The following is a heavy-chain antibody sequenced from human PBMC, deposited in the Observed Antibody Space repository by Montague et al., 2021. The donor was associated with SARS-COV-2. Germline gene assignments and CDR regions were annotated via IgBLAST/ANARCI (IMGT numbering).Heavy chain of an antibody. J-gene: IGHJ6*02. CDR3: ARDNYGDWGYYGLDV. D-gene: IGHD4-17*01. CDR1: GGSIGTSY. V-gene: IGHV4-59*01. Sequence: SETLSLTCTVSGGSIGTSYWNWIRQSPGKGLEWLGYIYYTGSTKYSPSLKSRVTISMDTSRDQLSLRLKSVTAADTAVYYCARDNYGDWGYYGLDVWGQGTTVIVSS. CDR2: IYYTGST.